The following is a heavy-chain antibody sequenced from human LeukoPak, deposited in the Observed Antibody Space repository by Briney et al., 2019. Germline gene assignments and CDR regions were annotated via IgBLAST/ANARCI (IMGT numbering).Heavy chain of an antibody. J-gene: IGHJ3*02. V-gene: IGHV4-59*11. CDR3: AREGNVEMATIRAFDI. D-gene: IGHD5-24*01. Sequence: SETLSLTCTVSGGSISSHYWSWIRQPPGKGLEWIGYIYYSGSTNYNPSLKSRVTISVDTSKNQFSLKLSSVTAADTAVYYCAREGNVEMATIRAFDIWGQGTMVTVSS. CDR2: IYYSGST. CDR1: GGSISSHY.